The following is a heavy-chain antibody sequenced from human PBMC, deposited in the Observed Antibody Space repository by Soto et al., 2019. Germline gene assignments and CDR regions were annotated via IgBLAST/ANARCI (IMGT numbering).Heavy chain of an antibody. V-gene: IGHV4-30-2*01. CDR3: GRVPTP. CDR2: IYHSGST. Sequence: SETLSLTCAVSGGSISSGGYSWGWIRQPPGKGLEWIGYIYHSGSTYYNPSLKSRVTISVDRSKNQFSLKLSSVTAADTAVYYCGRVPTPWGQGTMVTVSS. CDR1: GGSISSGGYS. J-gene: IGHJ3*01.